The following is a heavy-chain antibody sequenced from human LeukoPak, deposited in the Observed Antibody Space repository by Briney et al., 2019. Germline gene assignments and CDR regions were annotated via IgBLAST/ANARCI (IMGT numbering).Heavy chain of an antibody. D-gene: IGHD2-2*01. J-gene: IGHJ4*02. CDR1: GFTFSSYW. CDR2: IKQDGSEK. CDR3: ARDLGSKVPAATPFDY. Sequence: GGSLRLSCAASGFTFSSYWMSWVRQAPGKGLEWVANIKQDGSEKYYVDSVKGRFTISRDNAKNSLYLQMNSLRAKDTAVYYCARDLGSKVPAATPFDYWGQGTLVTVSS. V-gene: IGHV3-7*01.